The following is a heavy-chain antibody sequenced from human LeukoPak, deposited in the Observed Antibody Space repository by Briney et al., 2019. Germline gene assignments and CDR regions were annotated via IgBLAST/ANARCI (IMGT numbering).Heavy chain of an antibody. CDR3: ATYSSGWYYFDY. D-gene: IGHD6-19*01. V-gene: IGHV1-2*02. Sequence: ASVKVSCKASGYTFTGYYMHWVRQAPGQGLEWMGWINPNSGGTNYAQKFQGRVTMTRDTSISTAYMELSRLRFDDTAVYYCATYSSGWYYFDYWGQGTLVTVSS. CDR2: INPNSGGT. J-gene: IGHJ4*02. CDR1: GYTFTGYY.